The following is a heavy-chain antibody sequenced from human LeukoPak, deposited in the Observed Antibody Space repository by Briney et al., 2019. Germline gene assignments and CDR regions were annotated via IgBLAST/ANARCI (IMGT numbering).Heavy chain of an antibody. D-gene: IGHD3-16*02. Sequence: GRSLRLSCAASGFTFSSYGMHWVRQAPGKGLEWVAVIWYDGSNKYYADSVKGRFTISRDNSKNTLYLQMNSLRAEDTAVYYCARENFYDYVWGSYRGHFDYWGQGTLVTVSS. V-gene: IGHV3-33*01. J-gene: IGHJ4*02. CDR2: IWYDGSNK. CDR3: ARENFYDYVWGSYRGHFDY. CDR1: GFTFSSYG.